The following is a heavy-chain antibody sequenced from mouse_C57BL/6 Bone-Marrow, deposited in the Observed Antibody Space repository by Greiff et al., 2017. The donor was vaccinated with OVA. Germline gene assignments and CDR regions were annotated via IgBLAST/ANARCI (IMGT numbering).Heavy chain of an antibody. V-gene: IGHV1-7*01. Sequence: QVQLQQSGAELAKPGASVKLSCKASGYTFTSYWMHWVKQRPGQGLEWIGYINPSSGYTKYNQKFKDKATLTVDKSSSTAYMQLSSLTYEDYAVYYCASKPALYAMDYWGQGTSVTVSS. CDR1: GYTFTSYW. CDR2: INPSSGYT. J-gene: IGHJ4*01. CDR3: ASKPALYAMDY.